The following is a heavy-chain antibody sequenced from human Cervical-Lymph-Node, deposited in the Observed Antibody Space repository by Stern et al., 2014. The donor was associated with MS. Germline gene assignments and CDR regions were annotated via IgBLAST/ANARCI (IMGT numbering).Heavy chain of an antibody. Sequence: EMQLVESGGGLVQPGGSLRLSCAASGFTFSTYWMHWVRQAPGKGLVWFSRINSDESSTTYADSVKGRFSISRDNDKNTLYLQMNSLRAEDTAVYYCARGVMVAATYAYDIWGQGTMVTISS. J-gene: IGHJ3*02. CDR3: ARGVMVAATYAYDI. CDR2: INSDESST. D-gene: IGHD2-15*01. V-gene: IGHV3-74*02. CDR1: GFTFSTYW.